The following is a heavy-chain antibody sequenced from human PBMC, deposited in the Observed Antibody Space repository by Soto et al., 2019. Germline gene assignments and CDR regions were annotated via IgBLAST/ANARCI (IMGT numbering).Heavy chain of an antibody. J-gene: IGHJ4*02. D-gene: IGHD3-10*01. CDR2: ISSSSSTI. CDR3: ASKRITMVRGVSTNDY. Sequence: GGSLRLSCAASGFTFDDYAMHWVRQAPGKGLEWVSGISSSSSTIYYADSVKGRFTISRDNAKNSLYLQMNSLRAEDTAVYYCASKRITMVRGVSTNDYWGQGTLVTVSS. CDR1: GFTFDDYA. V-gene: IGHV3-48*04.